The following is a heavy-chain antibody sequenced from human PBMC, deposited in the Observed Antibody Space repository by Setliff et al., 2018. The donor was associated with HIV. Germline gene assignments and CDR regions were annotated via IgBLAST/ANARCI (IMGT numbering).Heavy chain of an antibody. V-gene: IGHV4-59*04. Sequence: SETLSLTCTVSGGSISSYYWSWIRQPPGKGLEWIGYIYYSGTTYYNPSLRGRVTISVDRSRNQFSLTLNSVTAADTATYYCASRGIVVVTMSMPDEFFVHWGHGTLVTVSS. D-gene: IGHD2-21*02. CDR3: ASRGIVVVTMSMPDEFFVH. J-gene: IGHJ1*01. CDR1: GGSISSYY. CDR2: IYYSGTT.